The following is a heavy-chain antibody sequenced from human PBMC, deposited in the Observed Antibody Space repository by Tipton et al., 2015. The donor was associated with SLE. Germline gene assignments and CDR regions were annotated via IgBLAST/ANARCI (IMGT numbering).Heavy chain of an antibody. Sequence: TLSLTCTVSGGSISSSSYYWGWIRQPPGKGLEWIGSIHNSGSTYYNASLKSRVTISVDTSKNQFSLKLTSLTAADTAVYYCARTYYHFDYWGQGTLVTVSS. V-gene: IGHV4-39*01. CDR2: IHNSGST. CDR1: GGSISSSSYY. CDR3: ARTYYHFDY. J-gene: IGHJ4*02. D-gene: IGHD3-22*01.